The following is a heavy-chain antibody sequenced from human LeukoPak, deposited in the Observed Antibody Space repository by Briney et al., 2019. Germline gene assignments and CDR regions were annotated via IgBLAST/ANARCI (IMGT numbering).Heavy chain of an antibody. D-gene: IGHD4-23*01. V-gene: IGHV3-30-3*01. CDR3: ASALASPGGDY. Sequence: PGGSLRLSCAASGFTFSSYAMHWVRQAPGKGLEWVAVISYDGSNKYYADSVKGRFTISRDNSKNTLYLQMNSLRAEDTAVYYCASALASPGGDYWGQGTLVTVSS. CDR2: ISYDGSNK. J-gene: IGHJ4*02. CDR1: GFTFSSYA.